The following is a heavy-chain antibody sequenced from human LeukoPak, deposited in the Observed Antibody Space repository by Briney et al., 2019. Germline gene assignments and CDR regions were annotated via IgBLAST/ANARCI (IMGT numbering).Heavy chain of an antibody. CDR2: IIPIFGTA. D-gene: IGHD1-7*01. CDR3: ASGLELSFDY. J-gene: IGHJ4*02. CDR1: GGTFSSYA. Sequence: ASVKVSCKASGGTFSSYAISWVRQAPGQGLEWMGGIIPIFGTANHAQKFQGRVTITADESTSTAYMELSSLRSEDTAVYYCASGLELSFDYWGQGTLVTVSS. V-gene: IGHV1-69*01.